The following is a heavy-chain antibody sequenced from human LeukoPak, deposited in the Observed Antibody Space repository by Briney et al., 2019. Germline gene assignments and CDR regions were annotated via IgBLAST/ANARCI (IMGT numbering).Heavy chain of an antibody. CDR1: GYSFTSYW. Sequence: GESLKISCKGSGYSFTSYWIGWVRQMPGKGLEWMGIIYPGDSDTRYSPSFQGQVTISADKSISTAYLQWSSLKASDTAMYYCARQGLQYPASVVASEYSWFDPWGQGTLVTVSS. J-gene: IGHJ5*02. V-gene: IGHV5-51*01. D-gene: IGHD4-11*01. CDR2: IYPGDSDT. CDR3: ARQGLQYPASVVASEYSWFDP.